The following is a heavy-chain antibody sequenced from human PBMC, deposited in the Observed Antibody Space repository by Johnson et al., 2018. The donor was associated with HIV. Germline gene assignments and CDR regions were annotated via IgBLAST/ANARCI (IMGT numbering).Heavy chain of an antibody. Sequence: VQVVESGGGLVQPGRSLRLSCTASGFTFGYYAMSWFRQAPGKGLEWVANIKQDGSEKYYVDSVKGRFTISRDNAKNSLYLQMNSLRAEDTAVYYCAKGDYYDSRAAFDIWGQGTMVTVSS. CDR2: IKQDGSEK. V-gene: IGHV3-7*01. D-gene: IGHD3-22*01. CDR3: AKGDYYDSRAAFDI. J-gene: IGHJ3*02. CDR1: GFTFGYYA.